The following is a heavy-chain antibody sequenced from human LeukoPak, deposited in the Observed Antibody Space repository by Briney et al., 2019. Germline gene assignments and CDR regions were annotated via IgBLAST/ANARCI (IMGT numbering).Heavy chain of an antibody. J-gene: IGHJ5*02. CDR2: IYYSYST. D-gene: IGHD2-15*01. CDR1: GGSIGSSSYY. V-gene: IGHV4-39*01. CDR3: ARHRGCSPGSCYNWFDP. Sequence: SETLSLTCTVSGGSIGSSSYYWGWIRQPPGKGLEWIATIYYSYSTYYNPSLKSRVTITVDTSKNQFSLKLSSVTAADTAVYYCARHRGCSPGSCYNWFDPWGQGTMVTVSS.